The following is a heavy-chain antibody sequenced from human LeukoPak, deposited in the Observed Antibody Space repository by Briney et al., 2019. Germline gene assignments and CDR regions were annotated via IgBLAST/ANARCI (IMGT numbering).Heavy chain of an antibody. Sequence: TETLSLTCTVSGGSISSYYWSWIRQPPGKGLEWIGDIYYSGRHNYNPSLKSRVTISVDKSKNQFSLKLSSVTAADTAVYYCARYGGLFDYWGQGTLVTVSS. V-gene: IGHV4-59*01. D-gene: IGHD4-23*01. CDR2: IYYSGRH. CDR3: ARYGGLFDY. CDR1: GGSISSYY. J-gene: IGHJ4*02.